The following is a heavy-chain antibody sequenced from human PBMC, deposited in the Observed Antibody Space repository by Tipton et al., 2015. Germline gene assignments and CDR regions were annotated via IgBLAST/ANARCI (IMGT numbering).Heavy chain of an antibody. CDR1: GFTFSKYW. D-gene: IGHD3-10*01. Sequence: SLRLSCAASGFTFSKYWMSWVRQAPGKGLEWVANIMRDGSEKYYVDSVKGRFTISRDNARNSLYLQMNSLRAEDTALYYCAKVLNARWYGEMDVWGRGTKVTVSS. CDR3: AKVLNARWYGEMDV. CDR2: IMRDGSEK. V-gene: IGHV3-7*03. J-gene: IGHJ6*02.